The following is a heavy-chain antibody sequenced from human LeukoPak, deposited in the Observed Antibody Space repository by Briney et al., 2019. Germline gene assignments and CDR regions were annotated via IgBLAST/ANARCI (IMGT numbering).Heavy chain of an antibody. Sequence: GGSLRLSCAASGFFFSASYMSWVRQAPGKGLEWVATIKPDGSEKYHVDSVSGRFTISRDNTNDSLFLQMDSLRVDDTAVYYCVRGGTYWTVSWGQGTLVNVS. CDR2: IKPDGSEK. CDR1: GFFFSASY. V-gene: IGHV3-7*01. J-gene: IGHJ5*01. CDR3: VRGGTYWTVS.